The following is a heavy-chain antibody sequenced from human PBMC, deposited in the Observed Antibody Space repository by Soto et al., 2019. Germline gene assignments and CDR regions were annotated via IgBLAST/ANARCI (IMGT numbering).Heavy chain of an antibody. Sequence: SATLSLTCTVSGGSVSSGSYYWSWIRQPPGKGLEWIGYIYYSGSTNYNPSLKSRVTISVDTSKNQFSLKLSSVTAADTAVYYCARARFLEWLLYAHFDYWGQGTLVTVSS. CDR2: IYYSGST. V-gene: IGHV4-61*01. J-gene: IGHJ4*02. D-gene: IGHD3-3*01. CDR1: GGSVSSGSYY. CDR3: ARARFLEWLLYAHFDY.